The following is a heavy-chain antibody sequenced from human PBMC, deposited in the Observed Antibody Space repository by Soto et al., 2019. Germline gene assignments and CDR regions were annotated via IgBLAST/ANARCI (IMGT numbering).Heavy chain of an antibody. Sequence: LRLSCAASGFTFSSYSMNWVRQAPGKGLEWVSSISSSSSYIYYADSVKGRFTISRDNAKNSLYLQMNSLRAEDTAVYYCARGTYYYDSSGYYHWGQGTLVTVSS. J-gene: IGHJ4*02. V-gene: IGHV3-21*01. CDR3: ARGTYYYDSSGYYH. CDR2: ISSSSSYI. D-gene: IGHD3-22*01. CDR1: GFTFSSYS.